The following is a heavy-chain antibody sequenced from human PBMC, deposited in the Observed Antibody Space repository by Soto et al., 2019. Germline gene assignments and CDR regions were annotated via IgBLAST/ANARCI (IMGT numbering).Heavy chain of an antibody. CDR3: IRAFDWNYD. Sequence: QITLKESGPTLLNPTQPLTVTCTISGFSLTTEGVGVGWIRQPPGKALEWLASIYWHEDVRKNPSLGNRVTITRDTAKRQVVLTLTNMDPVDTATYYCIRAFDWNYDWGQGILVTVSS. J-gene: IGHJ4*02. CDR2: IYWHEDV. D-gene: IGHD1-7*01. CDR1: GFSLTTEGVG. V-gene: IGHV2-5*04.